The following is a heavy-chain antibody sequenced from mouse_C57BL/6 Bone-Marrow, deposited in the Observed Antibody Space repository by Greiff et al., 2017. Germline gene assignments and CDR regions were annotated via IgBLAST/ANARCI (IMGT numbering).Heavy chain of an antibody. J-gene: IGHJ4*01. D-gene: IGHD1-1*01. V-gene: IGHV2-5*01. CDR3: AKPSNYYGSSYRDAMDY. Sequence: QVQLKESGPGLVQPSQSLSITCTVSGFSLTSYGVHWVRQSPGTGLEWLGVIWRGGSTDYNAAFMSRLRITKDNSKSQVFFKMNSLQADDTAIYYCAKPSNYYGSSYRDAMDYWGQGTSVTVSS. CDR2: IWRGGST. CDR1: GFSLTSYG.